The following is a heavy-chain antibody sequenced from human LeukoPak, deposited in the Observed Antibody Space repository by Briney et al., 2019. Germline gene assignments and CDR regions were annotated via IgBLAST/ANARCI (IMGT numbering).Heavy chain of an antibody. J-gene: IGHJ5*02. CDR1: GYTFTSYG. V-gene: IGHV1-18*01. D-gene: IGHD3-10*01. Sequence: ASVKVSCKASGYTFTSYGISWVRQAPGQGLEWMGYVSTHKAEIHYAQKFQGRVTMTTDTSTTTAYMELTSLKPDDTAVYYCARDFCGSGNYYTDCFDPWGQGTLVAVSS. CDR2: VSTHKAEI. CDR3: ARDFCGSGNYYTDCFDP.